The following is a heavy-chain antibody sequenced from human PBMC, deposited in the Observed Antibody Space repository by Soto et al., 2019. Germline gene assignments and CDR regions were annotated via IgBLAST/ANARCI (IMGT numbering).Heavy chain of an antibody. CDR1: GFTFSSSG. J-gene: IGHJ6*02. CDR3: ARDGLDTAMVTTNYYGMDV. V-gene: IGHV3-33*01. CDR2: IWYDGSNK. D-gene: IGHD5-18*01. Sequence: PGGSLRLSCAASGFTFSSSGMPWVRQAQGKGLEWVAVIWYDGSNKYYADSVKGRFTISRDNSKNTLYLQMNSLRAEDTAVYYCARDGLDTAMVTTNYYGMDVWGQETTVTVS.